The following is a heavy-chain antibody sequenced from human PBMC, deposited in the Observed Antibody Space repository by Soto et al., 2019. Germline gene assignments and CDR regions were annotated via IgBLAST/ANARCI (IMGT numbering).Heavy chain of an antibody. V-gene: IGHV3-23*01. Sequence: PGGSLRLSCAASGFTFSSYAMSWVRQAPGKGLEWVSAISGSGGSTYYADSVKGRFTISRDNSKNTLYLQMNSLRAEDTAVYYCAKGPGSTVTPQYFDYWGQGTLVTVSS. J-gene: IGHJ4*02. CDR2: ISGSGGST. CDR3: AKGPGSTVTPQYFDY. CDR1: GFTFSSYA. D-gene: IGHD4-17*01.